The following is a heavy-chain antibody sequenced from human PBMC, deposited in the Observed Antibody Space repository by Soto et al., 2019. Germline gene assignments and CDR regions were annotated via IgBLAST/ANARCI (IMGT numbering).Heavy chain of an antibody. Sequence: QLRLQESGSGVVETSESLSLTCTVFGASITYGGYSWSWIRQSPGRGLEWIGHITHLENTYFNPSFKSRLSMSIDRAKNQFSLKLTSTTAADKGRYFCVRGGGNDPFEYWGQGILVTVSS. CDR2: ITHLENT. V-gene: IGHV4-30-2*06. CDR3: VRGGGNDPFEY. D-gene: IGHD5-12*01. CDR1: GASITYGGYS. J-gene: IGHJ4*02.